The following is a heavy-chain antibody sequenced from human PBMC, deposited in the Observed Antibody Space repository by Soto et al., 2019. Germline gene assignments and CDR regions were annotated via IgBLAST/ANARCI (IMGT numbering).Heavy chain of an antibody. CDR1: GYSFTNDW. Sequence: GASLKISCKGSGYSFTNDWIAWVRQMHGKGLEWLGIIYPGDSDTRYSPSFQGQVTISADKSISTAYLQWSSLKASDTAMYYCARPDSSGWYFSVDYWGQGTLVTVSS. CDR2: IYPGDSDT. J-gene: IGHJ4*02. D-gene: IGHD6-19*01. V-gene: IGHV5-51*01. CDR3: ARPDSSGWYFSVDY.